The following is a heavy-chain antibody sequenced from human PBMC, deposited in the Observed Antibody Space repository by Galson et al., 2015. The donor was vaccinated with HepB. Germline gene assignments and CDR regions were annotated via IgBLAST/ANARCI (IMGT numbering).Heavy chain of an antibody. Sequence: SVKVSCKASGDNFRNSAISWVRQAPGQGLEWMGGIIPIFGIPNYAQKFQGRVTITADTSTKTDYMELSGLRSDDTAIYYCAIGHYRTWFDAWGQGTLVTVSS. CDR3: AIGHYRTWFDA. CDR2: IIPIFGIP. CDR1: GDNFRNSA. V-gene: IGHV1-69*10. D-gene: IGHD3-10*01. J-gene: IGHJ5*02.